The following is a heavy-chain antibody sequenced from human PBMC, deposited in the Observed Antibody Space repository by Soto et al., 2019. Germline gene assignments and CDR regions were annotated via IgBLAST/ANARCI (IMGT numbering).Heavy chain of an antibody. CDR2: IYYSGST. V-gene: IGHV4-59*01. D-gene: IGHD3-3*01. Sequence: SETLSLTCTVSGGSISSYYWSWIRQPPGKGLEWIGYIYYSGSTNYNPSLKSRVTISVDTSKNQFSLKLSSVTAADTAVYYCARGGNYDFWSGYHTFDYWGQGTLVTVSS. CDR3: ARGGNYDFWSGYHTFDY. CDR1: GGSISSYY. J-gene: IGHJ4*02.